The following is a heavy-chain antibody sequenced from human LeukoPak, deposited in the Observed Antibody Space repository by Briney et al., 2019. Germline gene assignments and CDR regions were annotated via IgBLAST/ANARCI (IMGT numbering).Heavy chain of an antibody. CDR2: INPNSGGT. D-gene: IGHD3-10*01. CDR1: GYTFTDYA. J-gene: IGHJ5*02. Sequence: ASVKVSCKASGYTFTDYAMNWVRQAPGQGLEWMGWINPNSGGTNYAQKFQGRVTMTRDTSISTAYMELSRLRSDDTAVYYCARPRTGSRVWFDPWGQGTLVTVSS. CDR3: ARPRTGSRVWFDP. V-gene: IGHV1-2*02.